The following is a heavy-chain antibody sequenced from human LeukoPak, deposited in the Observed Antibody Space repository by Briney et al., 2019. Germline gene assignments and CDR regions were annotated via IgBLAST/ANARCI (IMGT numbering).Heavy chain of an antibody. D-gene: IGHD5-18*01. CDR3: ARGREGYSYEFDY. V-gene: IGHV3-7*01. J-gene: IGHJ4*02. CDR2: INGDGSEK. CDR1: GFTFSHYW. Sequence: GGSLRLSCAASGFTFSHYWMSWVRQAPGKGLEWVANINGDGSEKYHVDSVKGRFTISRDNAENSLFLQMNSLRVEDTAVYYCARGREGYSYEFDYWGQGTLVTVSS.